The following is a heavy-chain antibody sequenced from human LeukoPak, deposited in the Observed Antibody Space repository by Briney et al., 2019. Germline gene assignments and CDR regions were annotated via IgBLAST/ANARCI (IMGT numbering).Heavy chain of an antibody. CDR1: GFTFSSYA. J-gene: IGHJ4*02. D-gene: IGHD3-3*01. CDR3: AKNTIFGVVPYYFDY. V-gene: IGHV3-23*01. CDR2: ISGSGGST. Sequence: GGSLRLSCAASGFTFSSYAMSWVRQAPGKGLEWVSAISGSGGSTYYADSLKGRFTISRDNSKNTLYLQMNSLRAEDTAVYYCAKNTIFGVVPYYFDYWGQGTLVTVSS.